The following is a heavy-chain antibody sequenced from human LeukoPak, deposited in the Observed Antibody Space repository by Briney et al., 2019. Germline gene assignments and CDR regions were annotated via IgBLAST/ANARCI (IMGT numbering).Heavy chain of an antibody. CDR3: ARDLMEAFDI. D-gene: IGHD3-10*01. CDR2: IYYSGST. CDR1: GGSVSSGSYY. V-gene: IGHV4-61*01. Sequence: SETLSLTCTVSGGSVSSGSYYWSWIRQPPGKGLEWIGYIYYSGSTNYNPSLKSRVTISVDTSKNQFSLKLSSVTAADTAVYYCARDLMEAFDIWGQGTMVTVSS. J-gene: IGHJ3*02.